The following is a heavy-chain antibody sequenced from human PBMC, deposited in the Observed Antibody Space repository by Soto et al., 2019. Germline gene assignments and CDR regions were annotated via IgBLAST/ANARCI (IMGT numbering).Heavy chain of an antibody. D-gene: IGHD6-13*01. V-gene: IGHV5-51*01. CDR1: GYSFTTYW. J-gene: IGHJ4*02. CDR2: IYPGDSDT. Sequence: GESLKIACKGSGYSFTTYWIGWVRQMPGKGLEWMGIIYPGDSDTRYSPSFQGQATISADKSITTAYLQWSSLKASDTALYYCAKEYSSRWDPFFDDWGQGTLVTVSS. CDR3: AKEYSSRWDPFFDD.